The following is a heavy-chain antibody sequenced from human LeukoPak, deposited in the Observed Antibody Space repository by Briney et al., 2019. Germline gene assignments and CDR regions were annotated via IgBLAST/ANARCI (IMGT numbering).Heavy chain of an antibody. CDR2: INHSGST. V-gene: IGHV4-38-2*02. CDR1: GYSISSGYH. J-gene: IGHJ5*02. Sequence: SETLSLTCTVSGYSISSGYHWGWIRQPPGKGLEWIGEINHSGSTNYNPSLKSRVTISVDTSKNQFSLKLSSVTAADTAVYYCARAWYYYDSSGYFRWNWFDPWGQGTLVTVSS. D-gene: IGHD3-22*01. CDR3: ARAWYYYDSSGYFRWNWFDP.